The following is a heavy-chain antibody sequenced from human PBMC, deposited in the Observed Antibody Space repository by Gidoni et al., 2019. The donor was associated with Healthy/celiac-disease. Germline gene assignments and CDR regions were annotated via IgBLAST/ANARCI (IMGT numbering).Heavy chain of an antibody. CDR2: ISGSGGST. D-gene: IGHD4-17*01. V-gene: IGHV3-23*01. CDR3: AKDLATVHPADYYYGMDV. CDR1: GFTFSSYA. Sequence: EVQLLESGGGLVQPGGSLRLSCAASGFTFSSYAMSWVRQAPGKGLEWVSAISGSGGSTYYADSVKGRFTISRDNSKNTLYLQMNSLRAEDTAVYYCAKDLATVHPADYYYGMDVWGQGTTVTVSS. J-gene: IGHJ6*02.